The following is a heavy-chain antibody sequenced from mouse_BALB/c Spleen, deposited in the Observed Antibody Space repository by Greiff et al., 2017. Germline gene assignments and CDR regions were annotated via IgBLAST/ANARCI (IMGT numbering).Heavy chain of an antibody. CDR3: ARLDRYDGH. D-gene: IGHD2-14*01. CDR2: ISSGSSTI. CDR1: GFTFSSFG. J-gene: IGHJ2*01. V-gene: IGHV5-17*02. Sequence: VQLKASGGGLVQPGGSRKLSCAASGFTFSSFGMHWVRQAPEKGLEWVAYISSGSSTIYYADTVKGRFTISRDNPKNTLFLQMTSLRSEDTAMYYCARLDRYDGHWGQGTTLTVSS.